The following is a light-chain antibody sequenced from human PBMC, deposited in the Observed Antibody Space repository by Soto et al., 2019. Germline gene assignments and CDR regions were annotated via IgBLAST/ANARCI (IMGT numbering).Light chain of an antibody. J-gene: IGKJ5*01. Sequence: EIVLTQSPATLSLSPGERATLSCRASQSVGSYLDWYQQKPGQAPRLLIYGAYNRATGIQDRFSGSGSGTDFTLTIRSLQPEDFATYYCQQHGQWPITFGQGTRLEIK. V-gene: IGKV3-11*01. CDR1: QSVGSY. CDR3: QQHGQWPIT. CDR2: GAY.